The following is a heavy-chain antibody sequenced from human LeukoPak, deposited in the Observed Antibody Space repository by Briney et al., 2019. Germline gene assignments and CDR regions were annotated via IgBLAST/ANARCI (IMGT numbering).Heavy chain of an antibody. D-gene: IGHD6-19*01. Sequence: PSETLSLTCSVSGESIKSTSNYWAWVRQPPGKGLEWIGHIYYSTNTYYNSSLKSRVTTSDDTSKNQVSLSLRSVTAADTALYFCVRRVAGTFYFDKWGEGSLVSVSS. CDR1: GESIKSTSNY. CDR2: IYYSTNT. J-gene: IGHJ4*02. V-gene: IGHV4-39*01. CDR3: VRRVAGTFYFDK.